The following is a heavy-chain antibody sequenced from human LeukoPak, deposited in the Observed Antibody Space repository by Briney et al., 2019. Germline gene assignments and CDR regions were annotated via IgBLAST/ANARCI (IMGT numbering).Heavy chain of an antibody. CDR2: MYYSGST. V-gene: IGHV4-39*07. CDR3: ARVGVELHQPLDY. CDR1: GGSISSSSYY. Sequence: SETLSLTCSVSGGSISSSSYYWGWIRQPPGKGLEWIGSMYYSGSTYYNPSPKSRVTISVDTSKNQFSLKLSSVTAADTAVYYCARVGVELHQPLDYWGRGTLVTVSS. J-gene: IGHJ4*02. D-gene: IGHD1-7*01.